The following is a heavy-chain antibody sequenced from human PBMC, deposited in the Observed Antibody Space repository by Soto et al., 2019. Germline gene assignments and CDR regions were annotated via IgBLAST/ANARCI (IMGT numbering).Heavy chain of an antibody. CDR2: ISGSGGST. J-gene: IGHJ6*03. V-gene: IGHV3-23*01. D-gene: IGHD4-17*01. Sequence: EVQLLESGGGLVQPGGSLRLSCAASGFTFSSYAMSWVRQAPGKGLEWVSAISGSGGSTYYADSVKGRFTISRDNSKNTLYLQMNSLRAEDTAVYYCAKNHFPYGDYVYYYYMDVWGKGTTVTVSS. CDR1: GFTFSSYA. CDR3: AKNHFPYGDYVYYYYMDV.